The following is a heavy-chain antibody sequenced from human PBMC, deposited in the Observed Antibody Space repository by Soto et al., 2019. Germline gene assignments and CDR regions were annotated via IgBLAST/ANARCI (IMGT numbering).Heavy chain of an antibody. Sequence: SETLALTCTVCGGSISSYYWSWIRQPPGKGLEWIGYIYYSGSTNYNPSLKSRVTISVDTSKNQFSLKLSSVTAADTAVYYCARDLAKGGGSAGFDYWGQGTLVTVSS. D-gene: IGHD1-26*01. CDR3: ARDLAKGGGSAGFDY. CDR1: GGSISSYY. V-gene: IGHV4-59*01. CDR2: IYYSGST. J-gene: IGHJ4*02.